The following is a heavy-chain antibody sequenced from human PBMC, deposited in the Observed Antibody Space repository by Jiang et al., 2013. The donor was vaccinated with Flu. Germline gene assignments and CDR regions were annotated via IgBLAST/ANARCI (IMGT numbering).Heavy chain of an antibody. CDR2: IYYSGST. V-gene: IGHV4-31*03. Sequence: VKPSQTLSLTCTVSGGSISSSNYYWSWLRQHPGKGLEWIGYIYYSGSTYYNPSLKSRVTISVDTSKNQFSLKLSSVTAADTAVYYCARSTRMGWFDPWGQGTLVTVSS. CDR3: ARSTRMGWFDP. CDR1: GGSISSSNYY. J-gene: IGHJ5*02. D-gene: IGHD1-14*01.